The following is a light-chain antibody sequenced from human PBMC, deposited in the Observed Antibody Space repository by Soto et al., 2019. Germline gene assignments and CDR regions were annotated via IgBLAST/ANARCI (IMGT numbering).Light chain of an antibody. CDR3: QEYGSSPPIT. CDR2: AAY. J-gene: IGKJ5*01. CDR1: QSVSSSH. Sequence: EINLTQFPGTLSLYPWDRATLSCRGSQSVSSSHLAWYQHKPGQAPRLLIYAAYSRATCIPDRFSGSGSGTEFTLTISRLVPEECAVYYCQEYGSSPPITXGQGTQVEIK. V-gene: IGKV3-20*01.